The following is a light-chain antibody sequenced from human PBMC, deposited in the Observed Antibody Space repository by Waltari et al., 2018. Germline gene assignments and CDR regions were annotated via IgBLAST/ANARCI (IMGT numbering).Light chain of an antibody. CDR2: DAS. CDR1: QEISNY. J-gene: IGKJ3*01. V-gene: IGKV1-33*01. Sequence: DIQMTQSPSSLSASVGDRVTITCQASQEISNYLNWYQQKPGKAPKLLIYDASNLETGVPSRFSGSGSGTDFTFTISSLQPEDVATYYCQQYDNLIFTFGPGTKVDIK. CDR3: QQYDNLIFT.